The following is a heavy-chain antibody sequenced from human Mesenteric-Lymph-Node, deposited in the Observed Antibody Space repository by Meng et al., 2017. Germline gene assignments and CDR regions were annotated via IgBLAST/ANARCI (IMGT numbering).Heavy chain of an antibody. D-gene: IGHD2-21*02. J-gene: IGHJ4*02. CDR1: GFTFSDYY. V-gene: IGHV3-11*01. Sequence: LSLTCAASGFTFSDYYMSWIRQAPGKGLEWVSYISSSGSTIYYADSVKGRFTISRDNAKNSLYLQMNSLRAEDTAVYYCARRGDRPFDFDYWGQGTLVTVSS. CDR3: ARRGDRPFDFDY. CDR2: ISSSGSTI.